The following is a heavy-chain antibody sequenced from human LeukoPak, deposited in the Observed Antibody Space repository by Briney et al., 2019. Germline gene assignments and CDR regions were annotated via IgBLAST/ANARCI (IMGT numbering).Heavy chain of an antibody. D-gene: IGHD2-15*01. Sequence: GGSLRLSCAASGFTFSGYLMSWVRQAPGKGLEWVANIKEEGSEKYYVDSVKGRFIISRDNAKNSLYLQMNSLRAEDTAVYYCARDSSAAPHSYWGQGTLVIVFS. CDR3: ARDSSAAPHSY. V-gene: IGHV3-7*01. J-gene: IGHJ4*02. CDR1: GFTFSGYL. CDR2: IKEEGSEK.